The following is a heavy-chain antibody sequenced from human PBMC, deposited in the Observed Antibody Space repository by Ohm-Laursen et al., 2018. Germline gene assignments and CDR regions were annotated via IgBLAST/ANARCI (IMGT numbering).Heavy chain of an antibody. J-gene: IGHJ4*02. CDR1: GGSISGYY. Sequence: SETLSLTCTVSGGSISGYYWSWIRQTAGKGLEWIGRIHSSGSTNYNPSLQSRVTMSEDTSKNQFSLKLSSVTAADTAVYYCARLSSLDSSRDYWGQGTLVTVSS. CDR3: ARLSSLDSSRDY. D-gene: IGHD6-19*01. V-gene: IGHV4-4*07. CDR2: IHSSGST.